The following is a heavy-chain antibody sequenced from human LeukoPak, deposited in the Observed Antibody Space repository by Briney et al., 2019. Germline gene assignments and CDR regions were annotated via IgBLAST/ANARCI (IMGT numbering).Heavy chain of an antibody. V-gene: IGHV4-39*07. CDR3: ARAGEGSGWYYYYYYMDV. D-gene: IGHD6-19*01. CDR1: GGSISSSSYY. CDR2: IYYSGST. J-gene: IGHJ6*03. Sequence: SSETLSLTCTVSGGSISSSSYYWGWIRQPPGKGLEWIGSIYYSGSTYYNPSLKSRVTISVDTSKNQFSLKLSSVTAADTAVYYCARAGEGSGWYYYYYYMDVWGKGTTVTVSS.